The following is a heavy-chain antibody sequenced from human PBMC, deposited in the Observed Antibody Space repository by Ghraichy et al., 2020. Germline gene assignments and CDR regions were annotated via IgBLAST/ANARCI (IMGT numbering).Heavy chain of an antibody. V-gene: IGHV4-39*01. J-gene: IGHJ5*02. CDR2: IYYSGST. Sequence: SETLSLTCTVSGGSISSSSYYWGWIRQPPGKGLEWIGSIYYSGSTYYNPSLKSRVTISVDTSKNQFSLKLSSVTAADTAVYYCARTDYDFWSGYERGNWFDPWGQGTLVTVSS. CDR3: ARTDYDFWSGYERGNWFDP. D-gene: IGHD3-3*01. CDR1: GGSISSSSYY.